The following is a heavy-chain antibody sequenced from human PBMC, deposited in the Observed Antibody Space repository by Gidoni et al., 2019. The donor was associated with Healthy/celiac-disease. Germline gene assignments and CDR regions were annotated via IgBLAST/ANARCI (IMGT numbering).Heavy chain of an antibody. CDR2: ISYDGSNK. CDR3: AKDRGRYYFDY. V-gene: IGHV3-30*18. J-gene: IGHJ4*02. CDR1: GFTFSSYG. Sequence: QVQLVESGGGVVQPGRSLRLSCAASGFTFSSYGMHWVRQAPGKGLEGVAVISYDGSNKYYADSVKGRFTISRDNSKNTLYLQMNSLRAEDTAVYYCAKDRGRYYFDYWGQGTLVTVSS.